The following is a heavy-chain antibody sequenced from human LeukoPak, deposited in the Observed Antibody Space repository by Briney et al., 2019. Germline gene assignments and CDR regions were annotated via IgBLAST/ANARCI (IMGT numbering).Heavy chain of an antibody. CDR1: GYTFTIYY. D-gene: IGHD6-13*01. V-gene: IGHV1-46*01. CDR3: ARAPYSSSPDFDY. CDR2: INPSGGST. J-gene: IGHJ4*02. Sequence: GASVKVSCKASGYTFTIYYIHWVRQAPGQGLEWMGLINPSGGSTNYAQKFQGRVTMTRDTSTSTVYMELSSLRSEDTAVYYRARAPYSSSPDFDYWGQGTLVTVSS.